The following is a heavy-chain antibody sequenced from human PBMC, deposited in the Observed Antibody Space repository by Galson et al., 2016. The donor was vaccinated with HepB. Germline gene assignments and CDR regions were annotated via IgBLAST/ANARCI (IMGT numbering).Heavy chain of an antibody. Sequence: PALVKPTQTLTLTCTVSGSSLSTSLVGVGWIRQPPGKALEWLAVIYWDDDQRYSPSLKTRLTVTKDTSKKEVVLTMSTMGPADTATYFCAHTSYDKGRYFDYWGQGALVTVSS. CDR2: IYWDDDQ. CDR1: GSSLSTSLVG. V-gene: IGHV2-5*02. D-gene: IGHD3-22*01. J-gene: IGHJ4*02. CDR3: AHTSYDKGRYFDY.